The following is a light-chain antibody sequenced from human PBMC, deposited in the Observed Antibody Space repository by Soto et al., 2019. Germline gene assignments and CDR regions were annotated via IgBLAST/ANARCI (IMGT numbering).Light chain of an antibody. CDR2: GAS. CDR3: QQYGSSPPT. V-gene: IGKV3-20*01. CDR1: QSISRY. Sequence: IVLTHAPCIFYLSPVDRAALSCRASQSISRYLAWYQQKPGQGPRLLIYGASSRATGTPDRFSGSGSGTDFTLTINRLEPEDFALYYCQQYGSSPPTFGQGTKVDIK. J-gene: IGKJ1*01.